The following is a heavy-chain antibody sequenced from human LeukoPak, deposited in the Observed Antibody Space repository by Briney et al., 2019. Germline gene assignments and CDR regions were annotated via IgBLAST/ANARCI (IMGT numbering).Heavy chain of an antibody. CDR1: GYTFTSYG. CDR2: ISAYNGNT. J-gene: IGHJ5*02. V-gene: IGHV1-18*01. D-gene: IGHD6-19*01. Sequence: ASVNVSCKASGYTFTSYGISWVRQAPGQGLEWMGWISAYNGNTNYAQKLQGRVTMTTDTSTSTAYMELRSLRSDDTAVYYCARVVEWLEYNWFDPWGQGTLVTVSS. CDR3: ARVVEWLEYNWFDP.